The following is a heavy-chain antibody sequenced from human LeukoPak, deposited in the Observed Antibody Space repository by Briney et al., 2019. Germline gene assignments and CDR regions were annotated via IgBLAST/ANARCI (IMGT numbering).Heavy chain of an antibody. J-gene: IGHJ6*03. CDR2: ISSRGADT. D-gene: IGHD2-2*01. V-gene: IGHV3-21*01. CDR3: ARGLGYCSSSRCSPGYYMDV. CDR1: GVTFSEYG. Sequence: PGGSLRLSCAASGVTFSEYGMKWVGEAPGKGVEWVSRISSRGADTDYTDSVKAPFTISRHNAKSSLYLQMTSLRADDTAVYYCARGLGYCSSSRCSPGYYMDVWGKGTTVNVFS.